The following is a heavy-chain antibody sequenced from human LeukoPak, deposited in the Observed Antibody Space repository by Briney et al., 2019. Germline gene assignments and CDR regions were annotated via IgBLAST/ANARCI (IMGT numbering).Heavy chain of an antibody. CDR2: ISWNSVNI. J-gene: IGHJ4*02. V-gene: IGHV3-9*01. D-gene: IGHD1-26*01. CDR1: GFTFDDYA. CDR3: AKDMKGQWELLGYFDY. Sequence: GGSLRLSCAASGFTFDDYAMHWVRQVPGKGLEWVSGISWNSVNIGYADSVKGRFTISRDNAKNSLYLQVNSLRAEDTALYYCAKDMKGQWELLGYFDYWGQGSLVTVSS.